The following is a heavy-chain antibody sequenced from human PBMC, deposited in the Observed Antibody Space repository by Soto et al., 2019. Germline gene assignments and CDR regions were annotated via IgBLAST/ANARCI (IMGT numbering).Heavy chain of an antibody. CDR2: IYHSGST. D-gene: IGHD3-22*01. CDR3: SRDRPQPWVVVVIPEFRTYHHYGMDV. V-gene: IGHV4-4*02. Sequence: VQLQESGPGLVKPSGTLSLTCAVSGGSISSSNWWSWVRQPPGKGLEWIGEIYHSGSTNYNPSLKSRVTITVDKSKNQCSRKLCSVTAADTAVYYCSRDRPQPWVVVVIPEFRTYHHYGMDVWGQGTTVTVSS. CDR1: GGSISSSNW. J-gene: IGHJ6*01.